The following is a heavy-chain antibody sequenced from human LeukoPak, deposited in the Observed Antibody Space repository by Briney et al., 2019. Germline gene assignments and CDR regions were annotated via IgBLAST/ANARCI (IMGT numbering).Heavy chain of an antibody. V-gene: IGHV4-61*02. J-gene: IGHJ5*02. D-gene: IGHD2-2*01. CDR2: IYTSGST. Sequence: SQTLSLTCTVSGGSISSGSYYWSWIRQPAGKGLEWIGLIYTSGSTNYNPSLKSRVTISVDTSKNQFPLKLSSVTAADTAVYYCARSLDIVVVPADWFDPWGQGTLVTVSS. CDR1: GGSISSGSYY. CDR3: ARSLDIVVVPADWFDP.